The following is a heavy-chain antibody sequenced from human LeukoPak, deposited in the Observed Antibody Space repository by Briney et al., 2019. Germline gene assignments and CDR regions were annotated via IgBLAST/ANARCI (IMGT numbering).Heavy chain of an antibody. CDR3: ARGPRGYSGYGLLRFDY. CDR2: INHSGST. J-gene: IGHJ4*02. D-gene: IGHD5-12*01. CDR1: GGSFSDSY. V-gene: IGHV4-34*01. Sequence: SETLSLTCAVYGGSFSDSYWTWIRQPPGKGLEWIGEINHSGSTNYNPSLKSRVTISVDTSKNQFSLKLSSVTAADTAVYYCARGPRGYSGYGLLRFDYWGQGTLVSVSS.